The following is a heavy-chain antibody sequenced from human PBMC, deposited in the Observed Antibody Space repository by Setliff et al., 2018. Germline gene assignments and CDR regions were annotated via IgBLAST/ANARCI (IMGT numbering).Heavy chain of an antibody. Sequence: SETLSLTCAVYGGSFSGYYWSWIRQPPGKGLEWIGEINHSGSTNYNPSLKSRVTISVDTSKNQFSLKLSSVTAADTALYYCATYSSGWYYFDYWGQGTLVTVSS. V-gene: IGHV4-34*01. CDR3: ATYSSGWYYFDY. J-gene: IGHJ4*02. D-gene: IGHD6-19*01. CDR2: INHSGST. CDR1: GGSFSGYY.